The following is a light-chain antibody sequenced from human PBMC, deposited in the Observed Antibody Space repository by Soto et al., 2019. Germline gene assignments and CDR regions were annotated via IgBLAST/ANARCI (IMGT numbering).Light chain of an antibody. CDR1: QSVSNW. CDR2: AAS. CDR3: LQHNISIT. Sequence: DIQMTQSPASLSASVGERVTITCRASQSVSNWLAWYQQKPGKAPKRLIYAASSLQSGVPSRFSGSGSGTEFTLTISSLKPEDFATYYCLQHNISITFGQGTRLEIK. J-gene: IGKJ5*01. V-gene: IGKV1-17*01.